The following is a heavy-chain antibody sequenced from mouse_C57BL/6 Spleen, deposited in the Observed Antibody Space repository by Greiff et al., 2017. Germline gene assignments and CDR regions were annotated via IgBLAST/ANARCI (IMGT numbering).Heavy chain of an antibody. CDR1: GFTFSSYA. J-gene: IGHJ4*01. D-gene: IGHD1-1*01. CDR3: ASAVDYAMDY. CDR2: ISDGGSYT. V-gene: IGHV5-4*01. Sequence: EVQLVESGGGLVKPGGSLKLSCAASGFTFSSYAMSWVRQTPEKRLEWVATISDGGSYTYYPDNVKGRFTISRDNAKNNLYLQMSHLKSEDTAMYYCASAVDYAMDYWGQGTSVTVSS.